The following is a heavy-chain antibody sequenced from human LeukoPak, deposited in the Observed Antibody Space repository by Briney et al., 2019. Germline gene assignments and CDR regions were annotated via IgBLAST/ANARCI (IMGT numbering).Heavy chain of an antibody. J-gene: IGHJ4*02. CDR3: ARDPLGYCRGGSCYSWFDY. Sequence: GGSLRLSCAASGFTFSSYSMNWVRQAPGKGLEWVPSISSSSSYIYYADSVKGRFTISRDNAENSLYLQMNSLRAEDTAVYYCARDPLGYCRGGSCYSWFDYWGQGTLVTVSS. D-gene: IGHD2-15*01. CDR2: ISSSSSYI. V-gene: IGHV3-21*01. CDR1: GFTFSSYS.